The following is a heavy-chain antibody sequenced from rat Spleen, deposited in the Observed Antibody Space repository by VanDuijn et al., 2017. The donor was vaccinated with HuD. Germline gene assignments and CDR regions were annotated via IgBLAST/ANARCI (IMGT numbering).Heavy chain of an antibody. D-gene: IGHD4-1*01. CDR3: TTYGGLRNWFAY. J-gene: IGHJ3*01. CDR2: INYDGRST. CDR1: GFTFSDYY. V-gene: IGHV5-20*01. Sequence: EVQLVESDGGLVQPGRSLKLSCAASGFTFSDYYMAWVRQAPTKGLEWVATINYDGRSTYYRDSVKGRFTISRDNANSTLYLQMDSLRSEDTATYYCTTYGGLRNWFAYWGQGTLVTVSS.